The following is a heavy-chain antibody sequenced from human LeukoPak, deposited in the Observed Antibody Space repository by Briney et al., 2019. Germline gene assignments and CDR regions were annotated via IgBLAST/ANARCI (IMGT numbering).Heavy chain of an antibody. CDR2: ISSSSSYI. J-gene: IGHJ4*02. CDR3: ARDRLWSRRDGYNRGFDY. CDR1: GFTFSSYS. V-gene: IGHV3-21*01. D-gene: IGHD5-24*01. Sequence: GGSLRLSCAASGFTFSSYSMIWVRQAPGKGLEWVSSISSSSSYIYYADSVKGRFTISRDNAKNSLYLQMNSLRAEDTAVYYCARDRLWSRRDGYNRGFDYWGQGTLVTVSS.